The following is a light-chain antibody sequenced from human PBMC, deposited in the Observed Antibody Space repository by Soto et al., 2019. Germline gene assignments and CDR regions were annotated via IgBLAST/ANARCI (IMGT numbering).Light chain of an antibody. Sequence: QSALTQPASVSGSPGQSITISCTGTSSDVGSNNFVSWYQQHPGKAPKLIIDEVSNRPSGVSSRFSGSKSGNTASLTISGLQPYDEADYYCSSYTGRHTLVLFGGGTKLTVL. V-gene: IGLV2-14*01. J-gene: IGLJ2*01. CDR3: SSYTGRHTLVL. CDR2: EVS. CDR1: SSDVGSNNF.